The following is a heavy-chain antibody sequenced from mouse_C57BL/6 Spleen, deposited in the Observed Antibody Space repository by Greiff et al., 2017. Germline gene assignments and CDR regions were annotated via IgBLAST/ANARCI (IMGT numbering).Heavy chain of an antibody. V-gene: IGHV1-50*01. CDR1: GYTFTSYW. J-gene: IGHJ4*01. CDR2: IDPSDSYT. CDR3: ARSGSMDY. Sequence: VQLQQPGAELVKPGASVKLSCKASGYTFTSYWMQWVKQRPGQGLEWIGEIDPSDSYTNYNQKFKGKATLTVDTSSSTAYMQLSSLTSEDSAVXYCARSGSMDYWGQGTSVTVSS.